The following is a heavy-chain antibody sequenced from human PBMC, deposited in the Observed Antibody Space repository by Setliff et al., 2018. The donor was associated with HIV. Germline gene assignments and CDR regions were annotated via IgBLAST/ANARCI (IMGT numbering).Heavy chain of an antibody. V-gene: IGHV4-39*01. CDR2: IYYSGST. Sequence: SEILSLTCTVSGGSITTSSFYWGWIRQAPGKGLEWIGDIYYSGSTHYNPSLQSRVTISVDTSKNQFSLRLSSVTAADTAVYYCARRPSPYYYYDSSGYSGGNVDYWGQGTLVTVSS. D-gene: IGHD3-22*01. CDR1: GGSITTSSFY. CDR3: ARRPSPYYYYDSSGYSGGNVDY. J-gene: IGHJ4*02.